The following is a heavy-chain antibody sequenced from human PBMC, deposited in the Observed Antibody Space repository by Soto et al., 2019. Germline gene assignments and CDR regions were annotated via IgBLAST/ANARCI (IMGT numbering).Heavy chain of an antibody. Sequence: GGSLRLSCAASGFTFSGSAMHWVRQASGKGLEWVGRIRSKANSYATAYAASVKGRFTISRDDSKNTAYLQMNSLKTEDTAVYYCARALSIAARRHLNYWGQGTLVTVS. V-gene: IGHV3-73*01. CDR3: ARALSIAARRHLNY. CDR2: IRSKANSYAT. CDR1: GFTFSGSA. J-gene: IGHJ4*02. D-gene: IGHD6-6*01.